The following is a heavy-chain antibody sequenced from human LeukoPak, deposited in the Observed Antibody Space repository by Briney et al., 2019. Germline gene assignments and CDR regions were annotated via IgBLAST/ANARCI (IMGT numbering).Heavy chain of an antibody. CDR1: GFTVSSNY. CDR2: IYSGGST. V-gene: IGHV3-53*01. D-gene: IGHD3-10*01. J-gene: IGHJ4*02. CDR3: AREEGRGVISPYFDY. Sequence: PGGSLRLSCAASGFTVSSNYMSWVRQAPGKGLEWVSLIYSGGSTYYADSVKGRFTISRDNSKNTLSLQMNSLRAEDTAVYYCAREEGRGVISPYFDYWGQGTLVTVSS.